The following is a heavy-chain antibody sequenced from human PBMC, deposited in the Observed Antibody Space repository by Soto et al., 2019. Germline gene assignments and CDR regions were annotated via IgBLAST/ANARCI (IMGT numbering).Heavy chain of an antibody. D-gene: IGHD3-16*01. V-gene: IGHV3-33*01. CDR1: GFTFSSYG. CDR2: IWYDGSNK. CDR3: PTDHQFGRLAGARGGGY. J-gene: IGHJ4*02. Sequence: QVQLVESGGGVVQPGRSLRLSCAASGFTFSSYGMHWVRQAPGKGLEWVAVIWYDGSNKYYADSVKGRFTISRDNSKDPLYLQMNSLKAEDTALNYCPTDHQFGRLAGARGGGYWGQGNLVTVAS.